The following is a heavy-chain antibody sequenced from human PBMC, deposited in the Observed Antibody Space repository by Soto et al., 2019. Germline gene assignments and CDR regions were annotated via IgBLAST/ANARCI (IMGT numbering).Heavy chain of an antibody. CDR1: GGSFSGYY. CDR2: INHSGST. CDR3: ARGGAARPSGVHYYYGMDV. D-gene: IGHD6-6*01. J-gene: IGHJ6*02. V-gene: IGHV4-34*01. Sequence: QVQLQQWGAGLLKPSETLSLTCAVYGGSFSGYYWSWIRQPPGKGLEWIGEINHSGSTNYNPSLKSRLTIAVDTSQTQFSLMLSSVTAADTAVYYCARGGAARPSGVHYYYGMDVWGQGTTVTVSS.